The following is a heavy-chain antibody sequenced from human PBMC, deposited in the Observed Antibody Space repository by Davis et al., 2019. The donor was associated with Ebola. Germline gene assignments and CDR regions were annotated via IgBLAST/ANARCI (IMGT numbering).Heavy chain of an antibody. CDR2: INPHNGNT. J-gene: IGHJ3*02. D-gene: IGHD5-18*01. V-gene: IGHV1-18*04. Sequence: AASVKVSCKASGYTFTSYGITWVRQAPGQGLEWMGWINPHNGNTNYAQNVQGRVIMTTDTSTSTAYMEVGILRSDDTAVYYCAKEYSYGLDAFDIWGQGTMVTVSS. CDR3: AKEYSYGLDAFDI. CDR1: GYTFTSYG.